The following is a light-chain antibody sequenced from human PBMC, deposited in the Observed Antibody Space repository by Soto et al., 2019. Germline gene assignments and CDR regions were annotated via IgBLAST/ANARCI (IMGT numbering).Light chain of an antibody. J-gene: IGLJ1*01. Sequence: QSALTQPPSASGSPGQSATISCTGTSSDVGGYDYVSWYQQHPGEAPKLIIYEVDKRPSGVPDRFSGSKSGNTASLTVSGLQAEDEADYYCSSYAGSNTPLYVFGTGTKVTVL. CDR1: SSDVGGYDY. V-gene: IGLV2-8*01. CDR2: EVD. CDR3: SSYAGSNTPLYV.